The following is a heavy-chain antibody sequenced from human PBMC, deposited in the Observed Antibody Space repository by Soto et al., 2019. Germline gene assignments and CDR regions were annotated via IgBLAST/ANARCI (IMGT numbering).Heavy chain of an antibody. J-gene: IGHJ5*02. D-gene: IGHD5-12*01. CDR3: ARDFRGAVYSGYVLGWFDP. CDR1: GGSFSGYY. Sequence: SETLSLTCAVYGGSFSGYYWSWIRQPPGKGLEWIGEINHSGSTNYNPSLKSRVTISVDTSKNQFSLKLSSVTAADTAVYYCARDFRGAVYSGYVLGWFDPWGQGTLVTVSS. V-gene: IGHV4-34*01. CDR2: INHSGST.